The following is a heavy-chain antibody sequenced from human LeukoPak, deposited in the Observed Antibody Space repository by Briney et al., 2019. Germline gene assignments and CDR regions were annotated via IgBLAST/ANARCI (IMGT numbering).Heavy chain of an antibody. Sequence: GGSLRLSCAASGFTFSSYAMHWVRRAPGKGLEWVGRIKTKSDGGTTDYAAPIKGRFTISRDDSKNTLFLQMNSLKTEDTAVYYCATGGYDFSYWGQGTLVTVSS. CDR3: ATGGYDFSY. CDR2: IKTKSDGGTT. J-gene: IGHJ4*02. D-gene: IGHD5-12*01. V-gene: IGHV3-15*07. CDR1: GFTFSSYA.